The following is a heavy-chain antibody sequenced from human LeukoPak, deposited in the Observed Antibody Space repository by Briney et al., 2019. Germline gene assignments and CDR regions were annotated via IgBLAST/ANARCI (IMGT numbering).Heavy chain of an antibody. CDR1: GFIFGDYS. CDR2: VGIDSGNT. Sequence: GGSLRLSCVASGFIFGDYSMNWVRPAPGKGLEWISYVGIDSGNTMYADSVKGRFTISGDKAKNSLYLQMNSLRAEDTAVYYCARAARRDIVASYGMDVWGQGTTVTVSS. D-gene: IGHD2-15*01. V-gene: IGHV3-48*01. CDR3: ARAARRDIVASYGMDV. J-gene: IGHJ6*02.